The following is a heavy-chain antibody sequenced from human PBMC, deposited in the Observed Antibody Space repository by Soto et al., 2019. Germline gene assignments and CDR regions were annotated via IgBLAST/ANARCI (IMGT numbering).Heavy chain of an antibody. V-gene: IGHV2-5*02. D-gene: IGHD3-22*01. Sequence: QITLKESGPTLVKPTQTLTLTCTFSGFSLSTSGVGVGWIRQPPGKALEWLALIYWDDDKRYSPSLKSRLTITTDTSKNQVVLTMTNMHPVDTATYYCAHKAQTYCYDSAFWYWGQGTLVTVSS. CDR1: GFSLSTSGVG. J-gene: IGHJ4*02. CDR3: AHKAQTYCYDSAFWY. CDR2: IYWDDDK.